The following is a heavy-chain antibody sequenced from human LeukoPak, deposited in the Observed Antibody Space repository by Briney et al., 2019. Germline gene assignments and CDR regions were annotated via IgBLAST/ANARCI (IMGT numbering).Heavy chain of an antibody. CDR1: GFTFDDHG. J-gene: IGHJ4*02. CDR2: IKWDGGRT. CDR3: ARKPFYGSGIGH. Sequence: GGSLRLSCAASGFTFDDHGMSWVRQAPGKGLEWVSGIKWDGGRTGYADSVKGRFTISRDNAKNSLYLQMNSLRAEDTAVYYCARKPFYGSGIGHWGQGTLVTVSS. D-gene: IGHD3-10*01. V-gene: IGHV3-20*04.